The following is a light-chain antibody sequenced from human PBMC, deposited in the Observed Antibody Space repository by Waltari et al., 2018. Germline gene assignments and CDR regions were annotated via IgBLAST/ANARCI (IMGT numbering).Light chain of an antibody. CDR1: QSISSD. Sequence: DIQMTQSPSSLSASVGDRVTITCRASQSISSDLNWYQQKPGKAPKLLIYAASSLQSGVPSRFSGSGCGTEFTLTISILQPEDFATYYCQQSYSTEAFGGGTKVEIK. J-gene: IGKJ4*01. CDR2: AAS. CDR3: QQSYSTEA. V-gene: IGKV1-39*01.